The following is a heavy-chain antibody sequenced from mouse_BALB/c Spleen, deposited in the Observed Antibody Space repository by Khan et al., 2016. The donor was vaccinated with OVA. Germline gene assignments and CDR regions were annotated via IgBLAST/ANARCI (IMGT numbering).Heavy chain of an antibody. CDR2: ISYSGST. V-gene: IGHV3-2*02. CDR3: ARDGSRYNYAMDY. Sequence: EVELVESGPGLVKPSQSLSLTCTVTGYSITSDYAWNWIRQFPGNKLEWMGYISYSGSTNYNPSPQSRISITRDTSKNQFFLQLNSVTTEDTATYYCARDGSRYNYAMDYWGQGTSVTVSS. CDR1: GYSITSDYA. D-gene: IGHD2-3*01. J-gene: IGHJ4*01.